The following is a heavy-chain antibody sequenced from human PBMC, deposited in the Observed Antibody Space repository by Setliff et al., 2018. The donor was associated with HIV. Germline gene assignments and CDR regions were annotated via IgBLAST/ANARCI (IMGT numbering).Heavy chain of an antibody. CDR1: GFTFSSQW. Sequence: PGGSLRLSCAASGFTFSSQWMSWVRQAPGKGLEWVANINQDGSTIKYLDSVKGRCTISRDNAKHSVYLEMNSLRAEDTAVYYCMTRELGSAGWGQGTLVTVSS. CDR2: INQDGSTI. CDR3: MTRELGSAG. J-gene: IGHJ4*02. D-gene: IGHD6-13*01. V-gene: IGHV3-7*01.